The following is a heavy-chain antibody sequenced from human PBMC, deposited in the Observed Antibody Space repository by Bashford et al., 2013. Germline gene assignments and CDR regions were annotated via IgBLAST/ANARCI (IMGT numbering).Heavy chain of an antibody. V-gene: IGHV1-18*01. D-gene: IGHD5-24*01. CDR3: ARDFEMATTCFDY. CDR2: ISAYNGNT. Sequence: WVRQAPGQGLEWMGWISAYNGNTNYAQKLQGRVTMTTDTSTSTAYMELRSLRSDDTAVYYCARDFEMATTCFDYWGQGTLVTVSS. J-gene: IGHJ4*02.